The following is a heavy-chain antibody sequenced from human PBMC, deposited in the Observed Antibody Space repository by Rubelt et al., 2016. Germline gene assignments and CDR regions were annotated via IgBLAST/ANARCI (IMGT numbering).Heavy chain of an antibody. J-gene: IGHJ3*02. CDR1: GGSVSSGSYY. V-gene: IGHV2-5*08. D-gene: IGHD3-16*01. CDR2: IYWDDDK. Sequence: QESGPGLVKPSETLSLTCTVSGGSVSSGSYYWSWIRQPPGKGLEWLALIYWDDDKRYSPYLKSRLTLTKDTTKNPGVVKMTDMDPGDTAAYYCAHRILGKDAFDIWGQGTMVTVSS. CDR3: AHRILGKDAFDI.